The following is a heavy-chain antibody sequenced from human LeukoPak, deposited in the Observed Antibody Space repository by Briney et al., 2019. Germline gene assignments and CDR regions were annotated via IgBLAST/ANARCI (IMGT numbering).Heavy chain of an antibody. CDR2: INYSGNT. CDR1: GGSISSSSYY. V-gene: IGHV4-39*01. CDR3: ARQPVLRYFDWLFLDRFDP. Sequence: SETLSLTCTVSGGSISSSSYYWAWIRQPPGKGLEWIGSINYSGNTYYNPSLKSRVTMSVDTSNNQFSLRLNSVTAADTAVYYCARQPVLRYFDWLFLDRFDPWGQGTLVTVSS. J-gene: IGHJ5*02. D-gene: IGHD3-9*01.